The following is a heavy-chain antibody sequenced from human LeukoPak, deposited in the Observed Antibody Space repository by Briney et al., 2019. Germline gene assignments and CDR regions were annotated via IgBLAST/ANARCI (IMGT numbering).Heavy chain of an antibody. Sequence: GGSLRLSCVMSGFTFNSEPMNWVRQAPGKGLDWIAHIRSDSKTIVYADSVKGRFTISRDNAKNSLSLQMNSLRAEDTAVYFCARDYDWAFDYWGQGILVTVAS. J-gene: IGHJ4*02. D-gene: IGHD3-16*01. CDR1: GFTFNSEP. V-gene: IGHV3-48*01. CDR3: ARDYDWAFDY. CDR2: IRSDSKTI.